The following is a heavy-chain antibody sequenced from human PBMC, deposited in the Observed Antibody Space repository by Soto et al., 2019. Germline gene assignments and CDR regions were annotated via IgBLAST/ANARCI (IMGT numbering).Heavy chain of an antibody. D-gene: IGHD2-2*01. V-gene: IGHV4-59*01. CDR2: IYYSGST. CDR3: AGEGDCSSTSCYASAFDI. J-gene: IGHJ3*02. CDR1: GGSISSYY. Sequence: SETLSLTCTVSGGSISSYYWSWIRQPPGKGLEWIGYIYYSGSTNYNPSLKSRVTISVDTSKNQFSLKLGSVTAADTAVYYCAGEGDCSSTSCYASAFDIWGQGTMVTVSS.